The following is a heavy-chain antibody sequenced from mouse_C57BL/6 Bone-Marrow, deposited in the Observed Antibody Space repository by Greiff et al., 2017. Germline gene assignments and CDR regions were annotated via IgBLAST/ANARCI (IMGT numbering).Heavy chain of an antibody. J-gene: IGHJ2*01. V-gene: IGHV1-81*01. CDR3: ARSECSGSTFRY. CDR2: LYPRSGNT. CDR1: CYPFTSSG. Sequence: VQLQQSGAELARPRASVKLSCKPSCYPFTSSGISWVKQRTGQGLAWIGELYPRSGNTYYNEKFKGKATLTADKSSSTASKGLRCLTMNDFEVDDSARSECSGSTFRYWGQGTTLTVSS.